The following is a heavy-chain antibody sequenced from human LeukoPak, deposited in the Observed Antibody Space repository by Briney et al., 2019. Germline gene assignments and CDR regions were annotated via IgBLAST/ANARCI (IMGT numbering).Heavy chain of an antibody. V-gene: IGHV1-3*04. CDR1: GYTFTSNA. J-gene: IGHJ5*02. D-gene: IGHD6-13*01. Sequence: ASVKVSCKASGYTFTSNAMHWVRQAPGQRPEWMGWINTRSGNTKYSQKFQGRVTISRDTSANTAYMEVSSLRSEDTAVYYCARGAAEGLDRWGQGTLVTVSS. CDR3: ARGAAEGLDR. CDR2: INTRSGNT.